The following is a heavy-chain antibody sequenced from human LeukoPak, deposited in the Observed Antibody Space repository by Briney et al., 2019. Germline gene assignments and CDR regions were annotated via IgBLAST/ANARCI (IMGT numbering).Heavy chain of an antibody. CDR2: IYTSGST. Sequence: PSETLSLTCTVSGGSISSYYWSWIRQPAGKGLEWIGRIYTSGSTNYNPSLKSRVTISVDTSKNQLSLKLSSVTAADAAVYYCARRSSSWRFDYWGQGTLVTVSS. CDR1: GGSISSYY. CDR3: ARRSSSWRFDY. J-gene: IGHJ4*02. D-gene: IGHD6-13*01. V-gene: IGHV4-4*07.